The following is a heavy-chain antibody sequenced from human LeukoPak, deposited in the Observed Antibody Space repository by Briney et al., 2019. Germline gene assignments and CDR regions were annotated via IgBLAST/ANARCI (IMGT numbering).Heavy chain of an antibody. CDR2: ISYDGNNK. Sequence: GGSLRLSCAASGFTFSSYAMHWVRQAPGKGLEWVAVISYDGNNKYYADSVKGRFTISRDNAKNSLYLQMNSLRAEDTAVYYCARRRYSGSSQHFDYWGQGTLVTVSS. D-gene: IGHD1-26*01. J-gene: IGHJ4*02. CDR3: ARRRYSGSSQHFDY. V-gene: IGHV3-30*04. CDR1: GFTFSSYA.